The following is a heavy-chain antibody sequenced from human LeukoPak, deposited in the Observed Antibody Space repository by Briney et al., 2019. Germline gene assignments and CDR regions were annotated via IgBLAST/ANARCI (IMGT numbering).Heavy chain of an antibody. Sequence: ASVKVSCKASAYIFTSYATSWVRQAPGRGLEWMGWINTNTGNPTYAQGFTGRFVFSLDTSVSTAYLQISSLKAEDTAVYYCARGVGYYGSGSYWAPSYYYGMDVWGQGTTVTVSS. J-gene: IGHJ6*02. D-gene: IGHD3-10*01. V-gene: IGHV7-4-1*02. CDR3: ARGVGYYGSGSYWAPSYYYGMDV. CDR2: INTNTGNP. CDR1: AYIFTSYA.